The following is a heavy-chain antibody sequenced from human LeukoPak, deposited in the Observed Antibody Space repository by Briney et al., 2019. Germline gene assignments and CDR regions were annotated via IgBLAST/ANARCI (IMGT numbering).Heavy chain of an antibody. J-gene: IGHJ4*02. CDR3: ARTDAISVAGPHFDY. D-gene: IGHD6-19*01. CDR2: ISAYNGNT. Sequence: ASVKVSCKASVYTFTSYGISWVRQAPGQGLEWMGWISAYNGNTNYAQKLQGRVTMTTDTSTSTAYMELRSLRSDDTAVYYCARTDAISVAGPHFDYWGQGTLVTVSS. V-gene: IGHV1-18*01. CDR1: VYTFTSYG.